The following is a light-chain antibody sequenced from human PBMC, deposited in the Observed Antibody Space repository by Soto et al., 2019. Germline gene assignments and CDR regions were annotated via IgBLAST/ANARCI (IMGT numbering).Light chain of an antibody. CDR1: PGISNY. V-gene: IGKV1-27*01. CDR2: TAS. J-gene: IGKJ1*01. Sequence: QARDYLSASVGYRITITGPSSPGISNYGALYQEKPGMVRALLIYTASTLESRVPSLFSGCGSGTDFTFTISRLQPEGVGTYCCQSYNSAPRTLVQGTKVDI. CDR3: QSYNSAPRT.